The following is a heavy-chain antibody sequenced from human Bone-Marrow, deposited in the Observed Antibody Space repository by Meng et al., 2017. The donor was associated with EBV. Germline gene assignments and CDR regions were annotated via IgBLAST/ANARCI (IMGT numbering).Heavy chain of an antibody. Sequence: QVELVQSGAEVKKPGSSVKVSCRTSGGPLRSDAVSWVRQAPGQGLEWMGGLIPMVGAPHYAQKFQGRVTIIADESTSTHSMELNSLRSEDTAMYYCASESGRGFTPDYWGQGTLVTVSS. V-gene: IGHV1-69*01. D-gene: IGHD3-10*01. J-gene: IGHJ4*02. CDR1: GGPLRSDA. CDR3: ASESGRGFTPDY. CDR2: LIPMVGAP.